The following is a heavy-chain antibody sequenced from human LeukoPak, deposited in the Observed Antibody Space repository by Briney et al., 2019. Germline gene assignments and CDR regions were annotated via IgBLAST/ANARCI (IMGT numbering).Heavy chain of an antibody. V-gene: IGHV3-7*05. CDR2: IKQDGSGK. CDR1: RYTFRSFL. CDR3: AIVCYSSFWLFFDH. Sequence: GGSLRLSCAACRYTFRSFLMTCVRQAPGKGLEWVATIKQDGSGKYYVDSVKGRFTISRDNAKNSQYLQMDARRRYDFAGYYFAIVCYSSFWLFFDHWGQGTLVTVSS. D-gene: IGHD6-19*01. J-gene: IGHJ4*02.